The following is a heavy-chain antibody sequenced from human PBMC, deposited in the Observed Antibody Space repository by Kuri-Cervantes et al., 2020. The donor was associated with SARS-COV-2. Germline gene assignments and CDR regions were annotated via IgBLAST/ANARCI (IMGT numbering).Heavy chain of an antibody. J-gene: IGHJ1*01. CDR3: ARGLTTVTTLDFQH. D-gene: IGHD4-17*01. CDR1: GFTFSSYS. V-gene: IGHV3-48*04. Sequence: GESLKISCAASGFTFSSYSMNWVRQAPGKGLEWVSYISSSSSTIYYADSVKGRFTISRDNAKNSLYLQMNSLRAEDTAVYYCARGLTTVTTLDFQHWGQGTLVTVSS. CDR2: ISSSSSTI.